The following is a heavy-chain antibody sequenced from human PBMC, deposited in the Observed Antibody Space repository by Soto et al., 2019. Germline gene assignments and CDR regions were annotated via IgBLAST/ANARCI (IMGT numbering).Heavy chain of an antibody. V-gene: IGHV3-30*18. D-gene: IGHD3-9*01. J-gene: IGHJ6*02. Sequence: QVQLVESGGGVVQPGRSLRLSCAASGFTFSSYGMHWVRQAPGKGLEWVAVISYDGSNKYYADSVKGRFTISRDNSKNTLYLQMNSLRAEDTAVYYCAKEGQYYDILTGYRSYYGMDVWGPGTTVTVSS. CDR2: ISYDGSNK. CDR1: GFTFSSYG. CDR3: AKEGQYYDILTGYRSYYGMDV.